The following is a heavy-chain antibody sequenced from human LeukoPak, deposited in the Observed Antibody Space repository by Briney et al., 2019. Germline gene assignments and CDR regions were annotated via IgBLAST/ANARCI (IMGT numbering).Heavy chain of an antibody. J-gene: IGHJ4*02. CDR3: VKDPDVLLWFGELYY. D-gene: IGHD3-10*01. CDR1: GFTFSSYA. Sequence: GGSLRLSCAASGFTFSSYAMSWVRQAPGKGLEWVSAISGSGGSTYYADSVKGRFTISRDNSKNTLYLQMNSLRAEDTAVYYCVKDPDVLLWFGELYYWGQGTLVTVSS. V-gene: IGHV3-23*01. CDR2: ISGSGGST.